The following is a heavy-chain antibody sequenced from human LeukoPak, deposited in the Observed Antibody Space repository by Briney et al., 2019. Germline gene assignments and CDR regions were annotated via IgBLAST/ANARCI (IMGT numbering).Heavy chain of an antibody. Sequence: GGSLRLSCAASGFAFSSYAMSWVRQAPGKGLEWVSAISGSGGSTYYADSVKGRFTISRDNSKNTLYLQMNSLRAEDTAVYYCARRDGYLGYFDYWGQGTLVTVSS. V-gene: IGHV3-23*01. CDR2: ISGSGGST. CDR1: GFAFSSYA. J-gene: IGHJ4*02. D-gene: IGHD5-24*01. CDR3: ARRDGYLGYFDY.